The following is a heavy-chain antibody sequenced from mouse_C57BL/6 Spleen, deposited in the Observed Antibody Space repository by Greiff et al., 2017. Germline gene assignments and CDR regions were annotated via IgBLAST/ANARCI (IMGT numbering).Heavy chain of an antibody. V-gene: IGHV1-39*01. Sequence: VQLKESGPELVKPGASVKISCKASGYSFTDYNMNWVKPSNGKSLEWIGVLNPNYGTTSYNQKFKGKATLNVDPSYSTAYMQLNSLASEATAVYYGARWSCYGSSYDRAMDDWGQGTSGTVSS. CDR2: LNPNYGTT. CDR3: ARWSCYGSSYDRAMDD. D-gene: IGHD1-1*01. J-gene: IGHJ4*01. CDR1: GYSFTDYN.